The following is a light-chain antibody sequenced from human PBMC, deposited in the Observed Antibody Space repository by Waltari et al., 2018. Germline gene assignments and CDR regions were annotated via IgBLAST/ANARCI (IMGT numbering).Light chain of an antibody. J-gene: IGKJ4*01. CDR2: AAS. CDR1: QRVNTN. Sequence: VVTQSPATLSVSPGKTVTLSCRASQRVNTNSAWYQQKPGPAPRLLIFAASTRAPGIPSRFGGSGSGTECPLTITSLQFEDVGVYFCQQYHKWPPGGFGGGTKVEIE. CDR3: QQYHKWPPGG. V-gene: IGKV3-15*01.